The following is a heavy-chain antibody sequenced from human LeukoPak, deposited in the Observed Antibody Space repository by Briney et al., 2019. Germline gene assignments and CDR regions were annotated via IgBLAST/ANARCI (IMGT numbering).Heavy chain of an antibody. D-gene: IGHD1-1*01. J-gene: IGHJ1*01. CDR1: GFTFGSYA. V-gene: IGHV3-23*01. CDR3: ASPNWNFVK. Sequence: GGSLRLSCAASGFTFGSYAMTWVRQAPGKGLEWVSAISDSGDSTYYAEYVKGRFTISRDNSKNTLYLQMSSLRAEDTAVYYCASPNWNFVKWGQGTLVTVSS. CDR2: ISDSGDST.